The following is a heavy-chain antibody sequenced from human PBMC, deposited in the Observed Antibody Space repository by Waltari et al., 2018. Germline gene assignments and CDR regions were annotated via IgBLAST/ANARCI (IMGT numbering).Heavy chain of an antibody. V-gene: IGHV1-2*02. J-gene: IGHJ4*02. D-gene: IGHD6-13*01. CDR3: ARDQDSSSWYFAY. CDR2: INPNSGGT. Sequence: QVQLVQSGAEVKKPGASVKVSCTASGYTFTGYYLHWVRQAPGQGLEWMGWINPNSGGTNYAQKFQGRVTMTRETSISTAYMELSRLRSDDTAVYYCARDQDSSSWYFAYWGQGTLVTVSS. CDR1: GYTFTGYY.